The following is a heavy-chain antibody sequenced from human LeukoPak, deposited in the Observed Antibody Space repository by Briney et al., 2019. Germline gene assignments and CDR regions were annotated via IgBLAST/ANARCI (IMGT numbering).Heavy chain of an antibody. CDR1: GGSISSYY. CDR2: IYYSGTT. D-gene: IGHD3-10*01. J-gene: IGHJ3*02. CDR3: ARVFTMVREWAFDI. V-gene: IGHV4-59*01. Sequence: PSETLSLTCTVSGGSISSYYWSWIRQPPGKGLEWIGYIYYSGTTNYNPSLKSRVSMSVDTSKTQFSLNLSSVTGADTAVYYCARVFTMVREWAFDIWGQGTMVTVSS.